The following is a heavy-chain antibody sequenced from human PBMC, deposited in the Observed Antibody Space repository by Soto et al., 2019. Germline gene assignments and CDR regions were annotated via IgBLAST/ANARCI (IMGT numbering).Heavy chain of an antibody. J-gene: IGHJ5*02. D-gene: IGHD3-10*01. CDR1: GDSVSSYSAA. CDR2: TYYRSRFFS. V-gene: IGHV6-1*01. CDR3: VRDRYSSSGWFDP. Sequence: SQPLSLTCAISGDSVSSYSAAWNWIRQSPSGGLEWLGRTYYRSRFFSDYAESVKSRIIINPDTSKNQFSLQLKSVTPEGTAVYYCVRDRYSSSGWFDPWGQGTPVTVSS.